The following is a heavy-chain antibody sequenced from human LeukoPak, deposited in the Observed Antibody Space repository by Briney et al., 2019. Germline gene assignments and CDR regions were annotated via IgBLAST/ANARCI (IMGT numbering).Heavy chain of an antibody. CDR3: ARDLQTATEAFDI. D-gene: IGHD1-1*01. J-gene: IGHJ3*02. CDR1: GYTFTSYY. V-gene: IGHV1-46*01. CDR2: INPSGGST. Sequence: APVKVSCKASGYTFTSYYMHWVRQAPGQGLEWMGIINPSGGSTSYAQKFQGRVTMTRDTSTSTVYMELSRLTSDDTAVYYCARDLQTATEAFDIWGQGTMVTVSS.